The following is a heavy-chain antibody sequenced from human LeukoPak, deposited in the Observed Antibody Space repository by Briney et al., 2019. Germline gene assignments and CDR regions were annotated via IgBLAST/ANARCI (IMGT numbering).Heavy chain of an antibody. CDR2: ISYDGSNK. J-gene: IGHJ4*02. D-gene: IGHD5-12*01. Sequence: GGSLRLSCAASGFTFSSYAMHWVRQAPGKGLEWVAVISYDGSNKYYADSVKGRFTISRDNAKNSLYLQINSLRAEDTAVYYCARDSPGYGGYSYWGQGTLVTVSS. V-gene: IGHV3-30-3*01. CDR1: GFTFSSYA. CDR3: ARDSPGYGGYSY.